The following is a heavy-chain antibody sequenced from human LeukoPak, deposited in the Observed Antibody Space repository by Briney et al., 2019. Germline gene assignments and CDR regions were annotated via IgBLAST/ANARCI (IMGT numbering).Heavy chain of an antibody. D-gene: IGHD4-11*01. CDR3: ARASSPYSWYFDL. CDR2: IGADNGDT. Sequence: GASVKVSCKASGWSFSNHGICWVRQAPGQGLEWMGGIGADNGDTHYAQKLQGRVTMTTDTYTNTAYMDLRGLRSDDTAVYYCARASSPYSWYFDLWGRGTLVTVSS. J-gene: IGHJ2*01. CDR1: GWSFSNHG. V-gene: IGHV1-18*01.